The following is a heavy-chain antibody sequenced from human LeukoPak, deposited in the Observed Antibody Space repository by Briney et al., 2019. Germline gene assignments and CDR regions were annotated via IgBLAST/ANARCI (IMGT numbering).Heavy chain of an antibody. CDR2: IYSESST. Sequence: GGSLRLSCAASEFNFRSYNMNWVRQAPGKGLEWVSVIYSESSTYYADSVKGRFTISRDTFKNTLYLQMNSLRAEDTAVYYCASDFWSLVYWGQGTLVTVSS. J-gene: IGHJ4*02. CDR3: ASDFWSLVY. V-gene: IGHV3-66*01. CDR1: EFNFRSYN. D-gene: IGHD3-3*01.